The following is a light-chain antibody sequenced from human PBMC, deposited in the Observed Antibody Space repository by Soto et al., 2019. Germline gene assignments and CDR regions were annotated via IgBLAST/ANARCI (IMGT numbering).Light chain of an antibody. V-gene: IGLV1-40*01. J-gene: IGLJ2*01. CDR2: GNS. Sequence: QSVLTQPPSVSGAPGQRVTISCTGSSSNIGAGYDVHWYQQLPGTAPKLLIYGNSNRPSGVPDRFSGSKSGTSASLAITGLQAEDEADYYCQSYDCSLSGYVVFGGGTKVTVL. CDR1: SSNIGAGYD. CDR3: QSYDCSLSGYVV.